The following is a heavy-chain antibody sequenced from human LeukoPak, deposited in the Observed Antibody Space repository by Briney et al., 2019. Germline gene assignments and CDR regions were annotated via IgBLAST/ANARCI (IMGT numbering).Heavy chain of an antibody. CDR3: ARERGYCSSTSCYTRYYFDY. Sequence: SQTLSLTCTVSGGSIRSGDYYWSWIRQPPGKGLEWIGFIYYSGSTYYNPSLKSRVTISVDTSKDQFSLKLSSVTAADTAVYYCARERGYCSSTSCYTRYYFDYWGQGTLVTVSS. CDR1: GGSIRSGDYY. CDR2: IYYSGST. D-gene: IGHD2-2*02. J-gene: IGHJ4*02. V-gene: IGHV4-30-4*08.